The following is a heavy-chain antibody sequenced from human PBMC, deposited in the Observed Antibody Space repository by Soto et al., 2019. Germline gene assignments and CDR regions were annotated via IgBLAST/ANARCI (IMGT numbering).Heavy chain of an antibody. CDR2: ISSDGGET. Sequence: PGGSLRLSCSASGFPFSLYGVQWVRQAPGKGLEYVAGISSDGGETYHADSVRGRFTISRDNPKQTLYLQMTSLRVEDTAVYYCVKGSAAGAGYFYDNWGQGTLVTVPQ. V-gene: IGHV3-64D*06. D-gene: IGHD6-13*01. J-gene: IGHJ4*02. CDR1: GFPFSLYG. CDR3: VKGSAAGAGYFYDN.